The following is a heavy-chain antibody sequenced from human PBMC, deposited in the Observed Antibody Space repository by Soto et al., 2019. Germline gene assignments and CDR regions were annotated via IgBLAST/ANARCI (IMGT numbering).Heavy chain of an antibody. CDR3: ASRLYYHDSSGYHL. V-gene: IGHV1-69*13. Sequence: GASVKVSCKASGGTFSSYAISWVRQAPGQGLEWMGGIIPIFGTANYAQKFQGRVTITADESTSTAYMELSSLRSEDTAVYYCASRLYYHDSSGYHLWGQGTLVTVSS. CDR2: IIPIFGTA. D-gene: IGHD3-22*01. J-gene: IGHJ5*02. CDR1: GGTFSSYA.